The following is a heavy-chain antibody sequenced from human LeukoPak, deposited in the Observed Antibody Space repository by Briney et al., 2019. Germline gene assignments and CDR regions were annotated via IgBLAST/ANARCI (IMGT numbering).Heavy chain of an antibody. D-gene: IGHD5-12*01. V-gene: IGHV4-4*07. CDR3: ASGPRGFYYYYGMDV. CDR2: IYTSGST. CDR1: GGSISSYY. Sequence: SETLSLTCTVSGGSISSYYWSWIRQPAVKGLEGIGRIYTSGSTNYNPPLKSRVTMSVDTSKNQFSLKLSSVTAADTDVYYCASGPRGFYYYYGMDVWGQGTTVTVSS. J-gene: IGHJ6*02.